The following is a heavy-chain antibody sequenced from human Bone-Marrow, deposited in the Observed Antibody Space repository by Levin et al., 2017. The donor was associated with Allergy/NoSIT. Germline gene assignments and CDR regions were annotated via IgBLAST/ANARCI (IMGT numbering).Heavy chain of an antibody. CDR1: GGTFSSYA. J-gene: IGHJ6*02. D-gene: IGHD1-1*01. Sequence: KISCKASGGTFSSYAISWVRQAPGQGLEWMGGIIPIFGTANYAQKFQGRVTITADESTSTAYMELSSLRSEDTAVYYCAREHAENWNDVRNYYYGMDVWGQGTTVTVSS. CDR2: IIPIFGTA. V-gene: IGHV1-69*01. CDR3: AREHAENWNDVRNYYYGMDV.